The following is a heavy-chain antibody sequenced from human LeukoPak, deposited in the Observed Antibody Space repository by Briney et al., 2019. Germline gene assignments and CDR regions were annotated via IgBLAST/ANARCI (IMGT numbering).Heavy chain of an antibody. J-gene: IGHJ4*02. V-gene: IGHV4-4*07. CDR3: ARHSRSWDVDD. CDR2: IYTSGNT. D-gene: IGHD6-13*01. CDR1: DDSSSSYY. Sequence: SETLSLTCTVSDDSSSSYYWSWIRQPAGKGLEWISRIYTSGNTNYNPSLKSRVTMSVDKSKNHFSLRLSAVTAADTAVYYCARHSRSWDVDDWGQGTLVTVSS.